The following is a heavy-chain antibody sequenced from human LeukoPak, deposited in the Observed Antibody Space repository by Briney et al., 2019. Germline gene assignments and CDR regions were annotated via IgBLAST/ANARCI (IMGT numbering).Heavy chain of an antibody. V-gene: IGHV3-30*03. CDR3: ARDLSPVVRASPMGY. Sequence: GTSLRLSCAASGFTFTNYGMHWVRQAPGKGLEGVALITYDGYYKYYSDSVKGRFTISSDTSKNTLYLQMNSLRAEDTAVYYCARDLSPVVRASPMGYWGQGTPVTVSS. D-gene: IGHD3-10*01. CDR2: ITYDGYYK. CDR1: GFTFTNYG. J-gene: IGHJ4*02.